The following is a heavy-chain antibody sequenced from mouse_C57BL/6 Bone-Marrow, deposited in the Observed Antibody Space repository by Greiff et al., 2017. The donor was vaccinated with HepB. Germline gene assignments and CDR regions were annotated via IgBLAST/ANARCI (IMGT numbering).Heavy chain of an antibody. Sequence: VQLQQPGAELVMPGASVKLSCKASGYTFTSYWMPWVKQRPGQGLEWIGEIDPSDSYTNYNQKFKGKSTLTVDKSSSTAYMQLSSLTSEDSAVYYCARSPYDWDAMDYWGQGTSVTVSS. J-gene: IGHJ4*01. CDR1: GYTFTSYW. D-gene: IGHD2-4*01. V-gene: IGHV1-69*01. CDR2: IDPSDSYT. CDR3: ARSPYDWDAMDY.